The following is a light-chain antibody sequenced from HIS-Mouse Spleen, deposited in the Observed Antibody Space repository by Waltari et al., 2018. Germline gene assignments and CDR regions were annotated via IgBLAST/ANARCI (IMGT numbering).Light chain of an antibody. CDR2: EVS. CDR1: SSYVGGYNY. J-gene: IGLJ3*02. V-gene: IGLV2-14*01. Sequence: QSALTQPASVSGSPGQSITISCTGTSSYVGGYNYVPWYQQHPGKAPKLMIYEVSNRPSGVSNRFSGSKSGNTASLTISGLQAEDEADYYCSSYTSSSTLWVFGGGTKLTVL. CDR3: SSYTSSSTLWV.